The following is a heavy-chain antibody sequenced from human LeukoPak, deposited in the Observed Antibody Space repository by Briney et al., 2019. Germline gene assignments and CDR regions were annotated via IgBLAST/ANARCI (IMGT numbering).Heavy chain of an antibody. J-gene: IGHJ4*02. CDR3: ARHLYSGTYYEGETIFDY. D-gene: IGHD1-26*01. Sequence: ASVKVSCKASGGTFSSYAISWVRQAPGQGLEWMGGIIPIFGAANYAQKFQGRVTITADESTSTAYMELSSLRSEDTAVYYCARHLYSGTYYEGETIFDYWGQGTLVTVSS. V-gene: IGHV1-69*13. CDR2: IIPIFGAA. CDR1: GGTFSSYA.